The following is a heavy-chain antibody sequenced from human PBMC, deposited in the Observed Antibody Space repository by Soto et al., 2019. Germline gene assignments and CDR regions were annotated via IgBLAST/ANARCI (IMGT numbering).Heavy chain of an antibody. CDR3: ARDQLSSGLYVWFDP. Sequence: SETLSLTCTVSGGSISSSSYYWGWIRQPPGKGLEWIGSIYYSGSTYYNPSLKSRVTISVDTSKNQFSLKLSSVTSADTAVYYCARDQLSSGLYVWFDPWGQGTLVTVSS. V-gene: IGHV4-39*07. CDR2: IYYSGST. J-gene: IGHJ5*02. D-gene: IGHD6-25*01. CDR1: GGSISSSSYY.